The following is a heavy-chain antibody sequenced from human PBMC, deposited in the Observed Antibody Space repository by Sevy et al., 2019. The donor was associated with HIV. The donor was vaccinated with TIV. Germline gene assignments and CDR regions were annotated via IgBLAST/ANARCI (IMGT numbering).Heavy chain of an antibody. D-gene: IGHD3-3*01. Sequence: GGSLRLSCAASGFTFSNYGMHWVRQAPGKGLEWVAVIWYDGSYKYYADSVKGRLTISRENTKSTLYLQMNSLRAEDTAVYYCAKTFAIFGVLMSPDFDPWGQGTLVTVSS. J-gene: IGHJ5*02. CDR3: AKTFAIFGVLMSPDFDP. CDR2: IWYDGSYK. CDR1: GFTFSNYG. V-gene: IGHV3-33*06.